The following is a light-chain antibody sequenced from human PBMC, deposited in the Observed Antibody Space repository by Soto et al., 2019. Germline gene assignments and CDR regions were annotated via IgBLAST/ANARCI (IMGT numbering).Light chain of an antibody. V-gene: IGKV1-8*01. Sequence: AIRMTQSPSSFSASTGDRVTITCRASQGISSYLAWYQQKPGKAPKLLIYAASTLQSGVPSRFSGSGSGTDFTLTISCLQSEDFATYYCQQYYSYPPAWTFGQWTKVEIK. CDR2: AAS. CDR1: QGISSY. CDR3: QQYYSYPPAWT. J-gene: IGKJ1*01.